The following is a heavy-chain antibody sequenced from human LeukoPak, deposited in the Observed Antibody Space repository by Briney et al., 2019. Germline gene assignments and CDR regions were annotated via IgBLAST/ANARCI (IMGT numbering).Heavy chain of an antibody. D-gene: IGHD1-26*01. Sequence: SVTVSCKASGGTFSSYAISWVRQAPGQGLEWMGGIIPIFGTANYAQKFQGRVTITADESTSTAYMELSSLRSEDTAVYYCARVVGQLGASVDYWGQGTLVTVSS. CDR2: IIPIFGTA. CDR1: GGTFSSYA. J-gene: IGHJ4*02. V-gene: IGHV1-69*13. CDR3: ARVVGQLGASVDY.